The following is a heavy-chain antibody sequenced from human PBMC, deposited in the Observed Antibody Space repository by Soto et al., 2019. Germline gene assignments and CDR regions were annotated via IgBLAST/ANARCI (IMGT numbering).Heavy chain of an antibody. CDR1: GYTFTSYG. CDR3: AREAGWQRMVPYD. V-gene: IGHV1-18*04. Sequence: QVQLVQSGTEVKKPGASVNVSCKAFGYTFTSYGFSWVRQVPGQGLEWLGGISAFNGDTQYAQTMKGRLTGTTDTSTTTVHMELRSLTPADTAVYYCAREAGWQRMVPYDWGQGTLVTVS. CDR2: ISAFNGDT. J-gene: IGHJ4*02. D-gene: IGHD6-25*01.